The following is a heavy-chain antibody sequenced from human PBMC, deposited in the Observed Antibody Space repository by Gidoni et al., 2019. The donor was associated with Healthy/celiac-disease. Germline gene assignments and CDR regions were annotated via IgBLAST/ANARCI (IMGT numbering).Heavy chain of an antibody. D-gene: IGHD6-13*01. CDR1: GFTFSRYW. J-gene: IGHJ1*01. V-gene: IGHV3-74*01. CDR2: INSDGSST. Sequence: EVQLVESGGGLVQPGGSLRLSCAASGFTFSRYWMHWVRQAPGKGLVWVSRINSDGSSTSYADSVKGRFTISRDNAKNTLYLQMNSLRAEDTAVYYCAKTRGGVPIAAAPFQHWGQGTLVTVSS. CDR3: AKTRGGVPIAAAPFQH.